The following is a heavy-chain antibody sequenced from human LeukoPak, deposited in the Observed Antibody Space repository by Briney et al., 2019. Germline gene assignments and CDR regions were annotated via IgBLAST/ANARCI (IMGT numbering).Heavy chain of an antibody. CDR1: GFTFSSYW. Sequence: PGGSLRLSCAASGFTFSSYWMHWVRQAPGKGLVWVSRINSDGSSTSYADSVKGRFTISRDNAKNTLYLQMNSLRAEDTAVYFCARDGVAPGIYFDSWGQGTLVTVSS. CDR3: ARDGVAPGIYFDS. J-gene: IGHJ4*02. CDR2: INSDGSST. D-gene: IGHD2-2*01. V-gene: IGHV3-74*01.